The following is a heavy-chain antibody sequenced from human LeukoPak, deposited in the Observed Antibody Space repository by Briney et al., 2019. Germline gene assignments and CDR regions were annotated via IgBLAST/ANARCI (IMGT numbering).Heavy chain of an antibody. CDR2: INSDGST. J-gene: IGHJ4*02. CDR1: GFTVSTNY. V-gene: IGHV3-66*01. CDR3: ASSWDY. Sequence: PGGALRLSCAASGFTVSTNYMTWVRQAPGKGLECISVINSDGSTFYADSVKGRFTISRDNAKNSLYLQMNSLRAEDTAVYYCASSWDYWGQGTLVT. D-gene: IGHD2-15*01.